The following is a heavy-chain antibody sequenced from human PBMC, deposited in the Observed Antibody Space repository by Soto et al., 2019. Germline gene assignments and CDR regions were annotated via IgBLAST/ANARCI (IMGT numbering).Heavy chain of an antibody. V-gene: IGHV4-4*07. Sequence: ETLSLTCTVSGASIRGFYWSWIRKYPGKGLEWIGRIYATGTTDYNPSLKSRVMMSVDTYKKQFSLKLRSVTTADTAVYYCVRDGTKTLRDWFDPWGQGISVTVS. CDR3: VRDGTKTLRDWFDP. CDR1: GASIRGFY. D-gene: IGHD1-1*01. J-gene: IGHJ5*02. CDR2: IYATGTT.